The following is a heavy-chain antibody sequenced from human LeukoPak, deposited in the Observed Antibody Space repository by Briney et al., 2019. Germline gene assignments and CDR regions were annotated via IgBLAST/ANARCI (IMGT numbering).Heavy chain of an antibody. D-gene: IGHD1-26*01. Sequence: SETLSLTCTVSGYSVSSGFYWGWIRQPPGKGLEWIASIYHSGDTYYNPSLKSRVTISVDTSKNQFSLKLSSVTAADTAVYYCARGGSYDYWGQGTLVTVSS. CDR2: IYHSGDT. J-gene: IGHJ4*02. V-gene: IGHV4-38-2*02. CDR3: ARGGSYDY. CDR1: GYSVSSGFY.